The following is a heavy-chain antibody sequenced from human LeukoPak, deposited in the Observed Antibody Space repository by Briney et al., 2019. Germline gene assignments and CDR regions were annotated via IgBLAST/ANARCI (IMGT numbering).Heavy chain of an antibody. CDR1: GGSISSSSYY. V-gene: IGHV4-39*07. CDR2: INHSGST. Sequence: PSETLSLTCTVSGGSISSSSYYWGWIRQPPGKGLEWIGEINHSGSTNYNPSLKSRVTISVDTSKNQFSLKLSSVTAADTAVYYCARAWRDTWPCWFDPWGQGTLVTVSS. D-gene: IGHD5-18*01. CDR3: ARAWRDTWPCWFDP. J-gene: IGHJ5*02.